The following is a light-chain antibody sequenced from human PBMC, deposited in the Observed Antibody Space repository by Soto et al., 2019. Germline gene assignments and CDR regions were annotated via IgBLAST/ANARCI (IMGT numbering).Light chain of an antibody. CDR1: SSDVGGYNY. CDR3: SSFGGSSGLYV. Sequence: QSVLTQPPSASGSPGQSVTISCTGTSSDVGGYNYVSWYQQHPGKAPKLMVYEVSKRPSGVPVRFSGSKSGNTASLTISGLQAEDEADYSCSSFGGSSGLYVFGTGTKVTVL. J-gene: IGLJ1*01. V-gene: IGLV2-8*01. CDR2: EVS.